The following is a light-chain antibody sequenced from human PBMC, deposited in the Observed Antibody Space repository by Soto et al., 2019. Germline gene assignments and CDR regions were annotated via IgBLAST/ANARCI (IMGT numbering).Light chain of an antibody. CDR2: DAS. J-gene: IGKJ5*01. V-gene: IGKV3-11*01. CDR3: QQRSNWPIT. Sequence: EIVLTQSTATLSLSPGERATLSCRASQSVSSYLAWYQQKPGQAPRLLIYDASNRATGIPARFSGSGSGTDFPLTISSLEPEDFAVYYCQQRSNWPITFGQGTRLEI. CDR1: QSVSSY.